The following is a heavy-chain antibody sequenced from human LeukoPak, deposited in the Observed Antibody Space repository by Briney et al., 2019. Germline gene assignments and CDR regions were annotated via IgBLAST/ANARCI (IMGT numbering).Heavy chain of an antibody. Sequence: SETLSLTCTVSNYSISSGYYWGWIRQPPGKGLEWIGSIYYSGSTYYNPSLKSRVTISVDTSKNQFSLKLSSVTAADTAVYYCARHVRLGGAFDIWGQGTMVTVSS. V-gene: IGHV4-38-2*02. CDR2: IYYSGST. J-gene: IGHJ3*02. CDR3: ARHVRLGGAFDI. CDR1: NYSISSGYY. D-gene: IGHD3-10*02.